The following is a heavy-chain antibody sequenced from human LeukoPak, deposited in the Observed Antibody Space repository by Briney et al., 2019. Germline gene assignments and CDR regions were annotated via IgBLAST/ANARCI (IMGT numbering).Heavy chain of an antibody. D-gene: IGHD2-2*01. CDR3: AGYAGAPSTFDY. J-gene: IGHJ4*02. CDR1: GLTFSSYS. CDR2: ISSRSSYI. V-gene: IGHV3-21*01. Sequence: GGSLGLSCAASGLTFSSYSMNWVSQAPGKGLEWVSSISSRSSYIYYADSVKGRFTISRDNAKNSLYLQMNSLRAEDTAVYYCAGYAGAPSTFDYWGQGTLVTVSS.